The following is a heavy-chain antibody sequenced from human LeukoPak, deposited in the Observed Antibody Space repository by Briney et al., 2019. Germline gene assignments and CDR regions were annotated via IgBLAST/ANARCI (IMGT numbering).Heavy chain of an antibody. D-gene: IGHD3-22*01. V-gene: IGHV3-30-3*01. CDR1: GFTFSSYA. Sequence: GGSLRLSCAASGFTFSSYAMHWVRQAPGKGLEWVAVISYDGSNKYYADSVKGRFTFSRDNSKNTLYLQMNSLRAEDTAVYYCAKEEGYYYDSGGYYVEYFQHWGQGTLVTVSS. CDR3: AKEEGYYYDSGGYYVEYFQH. CDR2: ISYDGSNK. J-gene: IGHJ1*01.